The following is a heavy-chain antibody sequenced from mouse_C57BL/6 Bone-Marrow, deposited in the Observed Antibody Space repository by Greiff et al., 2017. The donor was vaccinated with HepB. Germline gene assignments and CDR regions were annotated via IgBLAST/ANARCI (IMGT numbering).Heavy chain of an antibody. CDR1: GYTFTSYW. CDR3: AREGMVTRDDY. D-gene: IGHD2-2*01. J-gene: IGHJ2*01. Sequence: QVQLQQPGAELVKPGASVKLSCKASGYTFTSYWMQWVKQRPGQGLEWIGEIDPSDSYTNYNQKFKGKATLTVDTSSSTAYMQLSSLTSEDSAVYYGAREGMVTRDDYWGQGTTLTVSS. V-gene: IGHV1-50*01. CDR2: IDPSDSYT.